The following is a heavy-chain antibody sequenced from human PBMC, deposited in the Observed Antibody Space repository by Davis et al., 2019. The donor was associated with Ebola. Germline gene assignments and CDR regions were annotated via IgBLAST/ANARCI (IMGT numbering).Heavy chain of an antibody. CDR3: AKDYNLGVPASEVAALGY. Sequence: PGGSLRLSCAASGFTFDDYAMHWVRQAPGKGLEWVSGISWNGGSTYYADSVKGRFTISRDNSKNSLYLQMNSLRTEDTALYYCAKDYNLGVPASEVAALGYWGQGTLVTVSS. J-gene: IGHJ4*02. CDR2: ISWNGGST. CDR1: GFTFDDYA. V-gene: IGHV3-43*02. D-gene: IGHD6-19*01.